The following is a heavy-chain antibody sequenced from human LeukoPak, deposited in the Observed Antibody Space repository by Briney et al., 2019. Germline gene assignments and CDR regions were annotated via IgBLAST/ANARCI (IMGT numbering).Heavy chain of an antibody. CDR2: INHSGST. CDR3: ARKHPGDAFDI. CDR1: GGSFSGYY. J-gene: IGHJ3*02. V-gene: IGHV4-34*01. Sequence: PSETLSLTCAVYGGSFSGYYWSWIRQPPGKGLEWIGEINHSGSTNYNPSLKGRVTISVDTSKNQFSLKLSSVTAADTAVYYCARKHPGDAFDIWGQGTMVTVSS.